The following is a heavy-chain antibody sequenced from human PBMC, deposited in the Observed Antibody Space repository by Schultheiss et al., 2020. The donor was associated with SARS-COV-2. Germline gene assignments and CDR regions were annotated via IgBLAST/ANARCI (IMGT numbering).Heavy chain of an antibody. CDR1: GYSFTTYG. J-gene: IGHJ5*02. V-gene: IGHV1-18*01. Sequence: GESLKISCKASGYSFTTYGISWVRQAPGQGLEWMGWISAYNGDTNYAQKVQGRVTLTTDTSTSTAYMELRSLRSDDTAVYYCAKAPSIGWDWFDPWGQGTLVTVSS. CDR3: AKAPSIGWDWFDP. CDR2: ISAYNGDT. D-gene: IGHD6-19*01.